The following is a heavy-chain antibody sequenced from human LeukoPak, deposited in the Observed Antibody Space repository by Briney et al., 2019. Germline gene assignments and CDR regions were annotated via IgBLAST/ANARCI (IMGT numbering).Heavy chain of an antibody. Sequence: SETLSLTCTVSGGSINNYYWNWIRQAPGKGLEWIGFIYYSGISNYNPSLKSRFTISVDTSRNQFSLSLTSVTTADTAVYYCARESLGALDSWGQGTLLTVSS. D-gene: IGHD3-16*01. V-gene: IGHV4-59*13. CDR1: GGSINNYY. J-gene: IGHJ4*02. CDR2: IYYSGIS. CDR3: ARESLGALDS.